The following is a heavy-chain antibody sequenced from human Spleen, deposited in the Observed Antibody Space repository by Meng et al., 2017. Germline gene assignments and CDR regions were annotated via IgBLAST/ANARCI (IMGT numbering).Heavy chain of an antibody. J-gene: IGHJ4*02. V-gene: IGHV1-18*01. CDR1: AYASGTYG. CDR3: VKGTPGRSYCDY. Sequence: QVQLVQSGAEVKQPGASVRVSCTASAYASGTYGISWVRQAPGQGLEWMGWFVNYGDTYPAPKFQGRVTMTTDTYTNTVFMELRSLTSDDTAVYYCVKGTPGRSYCDYWGPGTLVTVSS. CDR2: FVNYGDT. D-gene: IGHD3-10*01.